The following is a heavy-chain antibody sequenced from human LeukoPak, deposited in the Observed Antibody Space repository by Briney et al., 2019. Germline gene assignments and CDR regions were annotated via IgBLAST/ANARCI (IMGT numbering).Heavy chain of an antibody. J-gene: IGHJ4*02. CDR3: AHRRRGGNLPY. Sequence: SGPTLVKPTQNLTLTCTFSGFSLSTSGVGVGWIRQPPGKALEWLALVYWNDDKRYSPSLKSRLTITKDTSKNQVVLTMTNMDPVDTATYYCAHRRRGGNLPYWGQGTLVTVSS. CDR1: GFSLSTSGVG. CDR2: VYWNDDK. D-gene: IGHD4-23*01. V-gene: IGHV2-5*01.